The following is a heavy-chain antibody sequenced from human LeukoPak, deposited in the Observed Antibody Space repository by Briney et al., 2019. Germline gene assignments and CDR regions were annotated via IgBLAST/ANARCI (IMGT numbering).Heavy chain of an antibody. V-gene: IGHV5-10-1*01. CDR1: GYSFTSYR. CDR3: ARRGGSSWYDC. J-gene: IGHJ5*01. Sequence: GESLRISCKGSGYSFTSYRINWVRQMPGKGLEWMGRIDPSDSYTNYSPSFEGHVTISADKSSSTAFLQWSSLKASDTAMYYCARRGGSSWYDCWGQGSLVTVSS. CDR2: IDPSDSYT. D-gene: IGHD6-13*01.